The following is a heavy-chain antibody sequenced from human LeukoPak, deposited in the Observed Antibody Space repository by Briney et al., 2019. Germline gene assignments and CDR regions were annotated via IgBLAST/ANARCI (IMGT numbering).Heavy chain of an antibody. Sequence: PGGSLRLSCAASGFTFSDHFMTWIRQAPGKGLEWVSYISSGGSTIYYATSVKGRFTISRDNAENSLYLQMNILRAEDTAVYYCAKGSYASGWYQTFDYWGQGILVTVSS. CDR2: ISSGGSTI. CDR3: AKGSYASGWYQTFDY. V-gene: IGHV3-11*04. D-gene: IGHD6-19*01. CDR1: GFTFSDHF. J-gene: IGHJ4*02.